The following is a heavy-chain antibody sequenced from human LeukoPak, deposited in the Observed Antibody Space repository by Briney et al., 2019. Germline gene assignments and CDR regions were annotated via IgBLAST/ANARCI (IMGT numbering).Heavy chain of an antibody. CDR3: VRERYYSGSGSFDY. D-gene: IGHD3-10*01. CDR1: GFTFSRYA. V-gene: IGHV3-30-3*01. J-gene: IGHJ4*02. Sequence: GGSLRLSCAASGFTFSRYAMHWVRQAPGKGLEWVAVISYDGSIEYYADSVKGRFTISRDNSKNTLYLQMNSLRAEDTAVYYCVRERYYSGSGSFDYWGQGTLSASPQ. CDR2: ISYDGSIE.